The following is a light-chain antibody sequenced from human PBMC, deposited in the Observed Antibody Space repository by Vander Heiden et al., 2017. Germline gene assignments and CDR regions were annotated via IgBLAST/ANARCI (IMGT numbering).Light chain of an antibody. CDR3: QQDGSSPFT. Sequence: EIVLTQSPGTLSLSPGERATLSCRASQSVSSTYLAWYHQKPGQAPRLLIYGVSTRATGIPDRFSGSGSGTDFTLTISRLEPEDFAVYYCQQDGSSPFTFGPGTKVDIK. CDR2: GVS. CDR1: QSVSSTY. V-gene: IGKV3-20*01. J-gene: IGKJ3*01.